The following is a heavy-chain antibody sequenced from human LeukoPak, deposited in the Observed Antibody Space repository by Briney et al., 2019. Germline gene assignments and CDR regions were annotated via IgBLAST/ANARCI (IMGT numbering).Heavy chain of an antibody. Sequence: GESLKISCKDSGDSFTYWIGWVRQMPGKGLEWMGIIYPGDSDTRYSPSFQGQVTISADKSIGTAYLQWSSLKASDTAMYYCASPRSLSSPPFLAPGAQAPRPPFPWG. D-gene: IGHD2-15*01. CDR3: ASPRSLSSPPFLAPGAQAPRPPFP. CDR2: IYPGDSDT. J-gene: IGHJ5*02. V-gene: IGHV5-51*01. CDR1: GDSFTYW.